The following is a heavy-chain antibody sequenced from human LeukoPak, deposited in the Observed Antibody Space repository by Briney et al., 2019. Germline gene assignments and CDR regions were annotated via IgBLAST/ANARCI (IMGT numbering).Heavy chain of an antibody. Sequence: GGSLRLSCAASGFTFGIYWMSWVRQAPGKGLEWVANIRQDGSEKFYVDSVKGRFTLSRDNAKNSLFLQMNSLRAEDTAVYYCARDYYGSGWYGDYWGQGTLVTVSS. CDR2: IRQDGSEK. CDR3: ARDYYGSGWYGDY. D-gene: IGHD6-19*01. CDR1: GFTFGIYW. V-gene: IGHV3-7*04. J-gene: IGHJ4*02.